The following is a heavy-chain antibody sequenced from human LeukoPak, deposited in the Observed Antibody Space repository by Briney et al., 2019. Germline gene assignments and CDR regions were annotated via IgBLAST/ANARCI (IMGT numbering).Heavy chain of an antibody. Sequence: ASVKVSCKASGYTFTCYYIHWVRQAPGQGLEWMGRSNPNSGGTNYAQKFQGRVTMTRDTSASTVYMELSRLRSDDTAVYYCAREVGYSSSWFGRFDPWGQGTLVTVSS. CDR1: GYTFTCYY. V-gene: IGHV1-2*06. CDR2: SNPNSGGT. D-gene: IGHD6-13*01. CDR3: AREVGYSSSWFGRFDP. J-gene: IGHJ5*02.